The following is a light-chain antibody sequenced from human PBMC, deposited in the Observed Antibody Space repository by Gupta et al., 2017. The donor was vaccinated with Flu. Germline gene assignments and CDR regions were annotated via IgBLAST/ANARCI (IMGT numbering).Light chain of an antibody. Sequence: TPGLPASISCKSSQSLLESDGKTYLYWYLQRPGQPPHLLIFEVSNRFSGVPDRFSGSGSGTDFTLTISRVEAEDVGVYYCVQSLQLPVTVGGGTRVEIK. CDR3: VQSLQLPVT. J-gene: IGKJ4*01. V-gene: IGKV2D-29*01. CDR2: EVS. CDR1: QSLLESDGKTY.